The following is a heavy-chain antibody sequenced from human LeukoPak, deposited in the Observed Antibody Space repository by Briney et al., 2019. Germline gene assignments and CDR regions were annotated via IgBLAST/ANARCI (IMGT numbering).Heavy chain of an antibody. V-gene: IGHV4-34*01. Sequence: SETLSLTCAVYGGSFSGYYWSWIRQPPGKGLEWIGEINHSGSTNYNPSLKSRVTISVDTSKNQFSLKLSSVTAADTAVYYCAVRSIYGGFDYWGQGTLVTVSS. CDR2: INHSGST. CDR1: GGSFSGYY. D-gene: IGHD4-23*01. CDR3: AVRSIYGGFDY. J-gene: IGHJ4*02.